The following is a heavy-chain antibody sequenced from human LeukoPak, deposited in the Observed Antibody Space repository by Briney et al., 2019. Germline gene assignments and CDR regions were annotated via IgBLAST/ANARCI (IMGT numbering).Heavy chain of an antibody. V-gene: IGHV3-30*18. CDR2: ISYDGSNK. D-gene: IGHD3-22*01. CDR1: GFMLNVYG. J-gene: IGHJ4*02. CDR3: AKDYVSYYDSSGYYYEADY. Sequence: GSLRLSCTASGFMLNVYGMHWVRQAPGKGLEWVAVISYDGSNKYYADSVKGRFTISRDNSKNTLYLQMNSLRAEDTAVYYCAKDYVSYYDSSGYYYEADYWGQGTLVTVSS.